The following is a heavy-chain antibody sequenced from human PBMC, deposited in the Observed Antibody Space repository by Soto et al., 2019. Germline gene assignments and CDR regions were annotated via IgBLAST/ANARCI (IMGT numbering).Heavy chain of an antibody. Sequence: QVQLVESGGGVVQPGRSLRLSCAATGFTFSSYGMHWVRQAPGKGLEWAAVIWYDGSNKYYADSVKGRFTISRDNSKNTLYLQMNSLRAEDTAVYYCARDAISTYGMDVWGHGATVTVSS. CDR1: GFTFSSYG. V-gene: IGHV3-33*01. D-gene: IGHD3-3*02. J-gene: IGHJ6*02. CDR2: IWYDGSNK. CDR3: ARDAISTYGMDV.